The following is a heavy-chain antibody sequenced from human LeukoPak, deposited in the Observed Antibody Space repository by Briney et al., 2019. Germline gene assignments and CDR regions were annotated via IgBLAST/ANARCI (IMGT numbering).Heavy chain of an antibody. Sequence: GGSLRLSCAASGFTFDNFGMHWVRQAPGKGLEWVSVISYSGSVQFYADSVKGRFTISRDASKNTVHLQMNSLRVEDTAVYYCARSPRDSRDWTGTLDYWGQGALVTVSS. CDR1: GFTFDNFG. D-gene: IGHD3-22*01. CDR3: ARSPRDSRDWTGTLDY. V-gene: IGHV3-30*03. J-gene: IGHJ4*02. CDR2: ISYSGSVQ.